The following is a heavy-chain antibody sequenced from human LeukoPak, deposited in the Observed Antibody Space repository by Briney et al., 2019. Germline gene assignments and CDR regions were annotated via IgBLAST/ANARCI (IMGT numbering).Heavy chain of an antibody. D-gene: IGHD4/OR15-4a*01. V-gene: IGHV3-53*01. CDR2: MYSGGNK. CDR1: GLTVSNSF. J-gene: IGHJ4*02. Sequence: GGSLRLSCAASGLTVSNSFLGWVRQAPGKGLEWLALMYSGGNKYLADSVKGRFSISRDNSKNTISLQMNNLRVEDTAIYFCARALHDYGDEHYFDFWGQGILATVSS. CDR3: ARALHDYGDEHYFDF.